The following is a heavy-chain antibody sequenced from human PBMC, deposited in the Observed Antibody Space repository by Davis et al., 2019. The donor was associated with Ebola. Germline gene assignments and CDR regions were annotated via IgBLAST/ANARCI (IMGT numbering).Heavy chain of an antibody. CDR1: GGTFSSYG. J-gene: IGHJ6*02. Sequence: SVKVSCKASGGTFSSYGISWVRQAPGQGLEWMGGIIPIFGTANYAQKFQGRVTITADKSTSTAYMELSSLRSEDTAVYYCARRGYCSGGSCLRGYYYYGLDVWGQGTTVTVSS. V-gene: IGHV1-69*06. CDR3: ARRGYCSGGSCLRGYYYYGLDV. CDR2: IIPIFGTA. D-gene: IGHD2-15*01.